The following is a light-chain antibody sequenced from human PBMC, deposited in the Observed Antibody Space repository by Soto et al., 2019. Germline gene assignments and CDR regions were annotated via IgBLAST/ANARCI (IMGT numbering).Light chain of an antibody. CDR3: QQRNIWPPVT. CDR2: GAF. J-gene: IGKJ5*01. CDR1: PSVTNF. Sequence: VLTQSPATLSLSPGERATLSCRASPSVTNFLAWYQQKPGQAPRLLIYGAFNRATGIPARFSGSGSGTHFTLTISSLEPEDFAVYYCQQRNIWPPVTFGQGTRLEIK. V-gene: IGKV3-11*01.